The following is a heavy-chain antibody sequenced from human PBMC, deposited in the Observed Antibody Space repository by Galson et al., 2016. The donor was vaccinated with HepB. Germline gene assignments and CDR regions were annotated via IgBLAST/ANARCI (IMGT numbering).Heavy chain of an antibody. V-gene: IGHV3-11*06. CDR3: ARVRGYYGSGTYLYEFDL. D-gene: IGHD3-10*01. Sequence: LRLSCAASGFAFSDYYMSWIRQAPEKGLEWLSYISGSSSYTDYADAVKGRSTIFRDNAKNSLDLEIDSLRAEDTAVYYCARVRGYYGSGTYLYEFDLWGQGTLVTVSS. CDR2: ISGSSSYT. CDR1: GFAFSDYY. J-gene: IGHJ4*02.